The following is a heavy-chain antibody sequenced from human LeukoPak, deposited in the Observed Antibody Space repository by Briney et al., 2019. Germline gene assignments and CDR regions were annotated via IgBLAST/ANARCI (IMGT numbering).Heavy chain of an antibody. Sequence: GGSLRLSCAASGFTFSRYWMSWVRQAPGKGLEWVANIKQDGSDKDYVDSVKGRFTISRDNAMNSLYLQMNSLRAEDSAVYYCTRGDGAFDIWGQGTMVTVSS. J-gene: IGHJ3*02. CDR1: GFTFSRYW. V-gene: IGHV3-7*01. CDR2: IKQDGSDK. CDR3: TRGDGAFDI.